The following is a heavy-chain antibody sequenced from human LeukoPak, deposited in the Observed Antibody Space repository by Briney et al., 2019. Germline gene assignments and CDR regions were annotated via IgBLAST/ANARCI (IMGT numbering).Heavy chain of an antibody. Sequence: GGSLRLSCAASGFTVSSNYMSWVRQAPGKGLEWVSVIYSGGSTYYADSVKGRFTISRDNSKNTLYLQMNSLRAEDTAVYYCASAHRGGDWNYRDIDYWGQGTLVTVSS. D-gene: IGHD1-7*01. V-gene: IGHV3-66*02. CDR3: ASAHRGGDWNYRDIDY. J-gene: IGHJ4*02. CDR1: GFTVSSNY. CDR2: IYSGGST.